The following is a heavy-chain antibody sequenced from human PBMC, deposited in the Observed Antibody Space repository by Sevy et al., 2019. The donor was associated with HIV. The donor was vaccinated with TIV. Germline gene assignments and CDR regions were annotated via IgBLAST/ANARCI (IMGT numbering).Heavy chain of an antibody. V-gene: IGHV3-23*01. CDR1: GFTFSSYA. Sequence: GGSLRLSCAASGFTFSSYAMSWVRQAPGKGLEWVSAISGSGVSTYYADSVKGRFTISRDNSKNTLYLQMNSLRAEDTAVYYCAKGNGIPSEGPDYWGQGTLVTVSS. D-gene: IGHD1-1*01. CDR2: ISGSGVST. CDR3: AKGNGIPSEGPDY. J-gene: IGHJ4*02.